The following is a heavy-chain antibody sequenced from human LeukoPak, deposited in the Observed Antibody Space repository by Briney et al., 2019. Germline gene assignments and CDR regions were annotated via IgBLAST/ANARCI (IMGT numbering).Heavy chain of an antibody. Sequence: GGSLRLSCAASGFTFSRYDMRWVSQAPGKGLEWVSAISGSRGSKYYADSVKGRFTISRDNSKNTLYLQMNSLSAEDTPVYYCAKDEGQLAPGRKGSAFDIWGQGTMVTVPS. V-gene: IGHV3-23*01. D-gene: IGHD6-13*01. J-gene: IGHJ3*02. CDR2: ISGSRGSK. CDR3: AKDEGQLAPGRKGSAFDI. CDR1: GFTFSRYD.